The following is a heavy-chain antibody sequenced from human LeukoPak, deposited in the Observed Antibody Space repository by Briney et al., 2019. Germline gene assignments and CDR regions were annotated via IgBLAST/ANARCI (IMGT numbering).Heavy chain of an antibody. D-gene: IGHD6-13*01. CDR2: INPNSGGT. CDR1: GYTFTGYY. Sequence: ASVKVSCKASGYTFTGYYMHWVRQAPGQGLEWMGRINPNSGGTNYAQKFQGRVTMTRDTSISTAYMELSRLRSDDTAVYYCARTLAPRGAAAGKNWFDPWGQGTLVTVSS. V-gene: IGHV1-2*02. J-gene: IGHJ5*02. CDR3: ARTLAPRGAAAGKNWFDP.